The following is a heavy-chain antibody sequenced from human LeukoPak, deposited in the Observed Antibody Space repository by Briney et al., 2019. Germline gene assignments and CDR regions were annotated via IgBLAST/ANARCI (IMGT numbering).Heavy chain of an antibody. CDR3: ASRPAGSTWYGVFDY. D-gene: IGHD6-13*01. CDR2: ISSRGST. J-gene: IGHJ4*02. V-gene: IGHV4-59*01. CDR1: GGSISSYY. Sequence: SETLSLTCTVSGGSISSYYWSWVRQPPGKGLEWIGYISSRGSTNYNPSLKSRVTMSLDTSRDQFSLRLSSVTTADTAIYYCASRPAGSTWYGVFDYWSQGTLVTVSS.